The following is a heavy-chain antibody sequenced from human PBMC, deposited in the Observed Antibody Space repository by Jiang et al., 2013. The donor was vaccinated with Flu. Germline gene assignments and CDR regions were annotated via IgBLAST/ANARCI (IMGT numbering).Heavy chain of an antibody. V-gene: IGHV4-34*01. Sequence: LLKPSETLSLTCAVYGGSFSGYYWSWIRQPPGKGLEWIGEINHSGSTNYNPSLKSRVTISVDTSKNQFSLKLSSVTAADTAVYYCAREGIAARRNWFDPWGQGTLVTVSS. CDR2: INHSGST. J-gene: IGHJ5*02. D-gene: IGHD6-6*01. CDR1: GGSFSGYY. CDR3: AREGIAARRNWFDP.